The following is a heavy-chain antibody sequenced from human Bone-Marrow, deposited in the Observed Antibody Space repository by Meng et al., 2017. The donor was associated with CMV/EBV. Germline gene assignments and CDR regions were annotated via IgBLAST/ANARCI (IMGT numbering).Heavy chain of an antibody. J-gene: IGHJ3*02. D-gene: IGHD2-2*02. CDR2: IKQEGSEK. V-gene: IGHV3-7*01. Sequence: GGSLRLSCAASGFTLSSYWMSWVRQAPGKGLEWVANIKQEGSEKYHVDSVKGRFTISRDNAKNSLYLQMNSLRAADTAVYYCESSSVYCSSTSCYTDAFDIWGQGTMVTVSS. CDR3: ESSSVYCSSTSCYTDAFDI. CDR1: GFTLSSYW.